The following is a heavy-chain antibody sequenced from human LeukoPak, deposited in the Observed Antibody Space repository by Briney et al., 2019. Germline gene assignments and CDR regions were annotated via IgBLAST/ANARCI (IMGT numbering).Heavy chain of an antibody. V-gene: IGHV1-3*01. CDR2: INAGNGNT. CDR3: ARDGEQWLGGIYYYGMDV. CDR1: GYTFTSYA. Sequence: ASVKVSCKASGYTFTSYAMHWVRQAPGQRLEWMGWINAGNGNTKYSQKFQGRVTITRDTSASTAYMELSSLRSEDTAVYYCARDGEQWLGGIYYYGMDVWGQGTTVTVSS. D-gene: IGHD6-19*01. J-gene: IGHJ6*02.